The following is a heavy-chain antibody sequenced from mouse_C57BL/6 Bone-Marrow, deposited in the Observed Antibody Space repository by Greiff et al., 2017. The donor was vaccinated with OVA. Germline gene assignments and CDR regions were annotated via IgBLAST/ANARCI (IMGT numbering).Heavy chain of an antibody. D-gene: IGHD1-1*01. CDR2: IDPSDSYT. V-gene: IGHV1-69*01. CDR3: ARSTVDPLAY. Sequence: VQLQQPGAELVMPGASVKLSCKASGYTFTSYWMHWVKQRPGQGLEWIGEIDPSDSYTNYNQKFKGKSTLTVDKSSSTAYMQLSSLTSEDSAVYYCARSTVDPLAYWGQGTLVTVSA. CDR1: GYTFTSYW. J-gene: IGHJ3*01.